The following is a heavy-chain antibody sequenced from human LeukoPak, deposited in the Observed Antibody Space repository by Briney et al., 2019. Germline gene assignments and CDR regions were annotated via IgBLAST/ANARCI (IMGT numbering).Heavy chain of an antibody. CDR3: ARMHGGSYFPYGMDV. CDR2: ISAYNGNT. D-gene: IGHD1-26*01. J-gene: IGHJ6*02. CDR1: GYTFTSYG. Sequence: ASVKVSCKASGYTFTSYGISWVRQAPGQGLEWMGWISAYNGNTNYAQKLQGRVTMTTDTSASTAYMELRSLRSDDTAVYYCARMHGGSYFPYGMDVWGQGTTVTVSS. V-gene: IGHV1-18*01.